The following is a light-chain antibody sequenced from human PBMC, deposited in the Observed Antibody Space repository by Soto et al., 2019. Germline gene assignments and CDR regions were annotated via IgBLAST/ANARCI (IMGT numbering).Light chain of an antibody. CDR3: QQRSNWPLT. J-gene: IGKJ5*01. V-gene: IGKV3-11*01. CDR1: QSIVNY. CDR2: DAS. Sequence: ETVLTQSPATLSLSPGERATLSCRASQSIVNYLAWYQQKPGQAPRLLIYDASNRATGIPARFSGSGSGTDFTLTISSLEPEDFAIYYCQQRSNWPLTFAQGTRLEIK.